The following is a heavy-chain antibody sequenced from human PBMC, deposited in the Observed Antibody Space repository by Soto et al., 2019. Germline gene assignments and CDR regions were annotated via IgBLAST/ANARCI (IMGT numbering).Heavy chain of an antibody. CDR3: ARASSTRGYSYGYWFDP. V-gene: IGHV4-31*03. CDR2: IYYSGST. D-gene: IGHD5-18*01. J-gene: IGHJ5*02. Sequence: QVQLQESGPGLVKPSQTLSLTCTVSGGSISSGGYYWSWIRQHPGKGLEWIGYIYYSGSTYYNPXLKSRVTISVDXSXNXLSLKLSSVTAADTAVYYCARASSTRGYSYGYWFDPWGQGTLVTVSS. CDR1: GGSISSGGYY.